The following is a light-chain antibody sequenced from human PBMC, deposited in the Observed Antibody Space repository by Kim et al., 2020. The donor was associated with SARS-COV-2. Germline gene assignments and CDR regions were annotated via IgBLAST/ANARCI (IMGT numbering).Light chain of an antibody. CDR3: QSRDSGGNVL. Sequence: SSELTQDPAVSVALGQTVRITCQGDSLRSYYATWYQQKPRQAPVLVIYGRNNRPSRSPDRFSGSASGNTASLTISGAQAEDEAEFYCQSRDSGGNVLFGGGTKLTVL. CDR2: GRN. CDR1: SLRSYY. J-gene: IGLJ2*01. V-gene: IGLV3-19*01.